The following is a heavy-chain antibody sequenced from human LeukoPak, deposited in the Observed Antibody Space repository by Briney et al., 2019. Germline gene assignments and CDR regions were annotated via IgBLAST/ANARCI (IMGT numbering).Heavy chain of an antibody. J-gene: IGHJ4*02. V-gene: IGHV4-59*08. CDR2: IYYSGST. CDR1: GGSFSSYY. Sequence: SETLSLTCAVYGGSFSSYYWSWIRQPPGKGLEWIGYIYYSGSTNYNPSLKSRVTISVDTSKNQFSLKLSSVTAADTAVYYCARHRAGIVGAKYYFDYWGQGTLVTVSS. D-gene: IGHD1-26*01. CDR3: ARHRAGIVGAKYYFDY.